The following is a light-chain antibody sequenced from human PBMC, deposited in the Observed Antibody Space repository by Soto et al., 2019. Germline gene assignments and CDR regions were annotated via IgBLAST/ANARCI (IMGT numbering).Light chain of an antibody. Sequence: QSALTQPASVSGSPGQSITISCTGTSSDVGSYNLVSWYQQHPGKAPKLMIYEGSKRPSGVSNRFSGSKSGNTASLTSSGLQAEDEADYYCSSYAGSNNLVFGGGTKLTVL. CDR2: EGS. J-gene: IGLJ2*01. V-gene: IGLV2-23*01. CDR3: SSYAGSNNLV. CDR1: SSDVGSYNL.